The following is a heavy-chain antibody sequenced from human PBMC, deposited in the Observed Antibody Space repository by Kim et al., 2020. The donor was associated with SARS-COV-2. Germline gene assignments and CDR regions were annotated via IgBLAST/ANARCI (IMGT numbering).Heavy chain of an antibody. Sequence: GGSLRLSCAASGFTFDDFAMHWVRQAPGKGLEWVSGISWNSGSIAYADSVKGRFTISRDNAKNSLYLQMNSLRAEDTALYYCAKDVGQLVYFDFWGQGTL. CDR2: ISWNSGSI. D-gene: IGHD6-13*01. J-gene: IGHJ4*02. CDR3: AKDVGQLVYFDF. CDR1: GFTFDDFA. V-gene: IGHV3-9*01.